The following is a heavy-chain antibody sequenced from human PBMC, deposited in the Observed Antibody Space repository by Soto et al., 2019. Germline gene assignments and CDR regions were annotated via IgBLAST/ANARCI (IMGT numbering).Heavy chain of an antibody. CDR2: INPNSGGT. CDR3: ARGGNFWSGYYDGDGMDV. V-gene: IGHV1-2*02. J-gene: IGHJ6*02. D-gene: IGHD3-3*01. Sequence: SVKVSCKASGYTFTGYYMHWVRQAPGQGLEWMGWINPNSGGTNYAQKFQGRVTMTRDTSISTAYMELSRLRSDDTAVYYCARGGNFWSGYYDGDGMDVWGQGTTVTVSS. CDR1: GYTFTGYY.